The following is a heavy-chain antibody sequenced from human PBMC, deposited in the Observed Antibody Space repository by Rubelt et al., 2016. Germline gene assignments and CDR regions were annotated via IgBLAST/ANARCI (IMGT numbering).Heavy chain of an antibody. J-gene: IGHJ6*02. V-gene: IGHV4-34*13. CDR3: ARPLTPNVLRYFDWFSYGMDV. D-gene: IGHD3-9*01. Sequence: NPSLKSRVTISVDTSKNQFSLKLSSVTAADTAVYYCARPLTPNVLRYFDWFSYGMDVWGQGTTVTVSS.